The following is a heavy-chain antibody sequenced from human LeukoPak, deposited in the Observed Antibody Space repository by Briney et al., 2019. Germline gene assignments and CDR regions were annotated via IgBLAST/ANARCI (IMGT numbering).Heavy chain of an antibody. V-gene: IGHV3-9*01. CDR2: ISWNSGSI. Sequence: GGSLRLSCAASGFTFDDYAMHWVRQAPGKGLEWVSGISWNSGSIGYADSVKGRFTISRDNAKNSLYLQMISLRAEDTALYYCAKDLGIAVNYYYYGMDVWGQGTTVTVSS. CDR3: AKDLGIAVNYYYYGMDV. D-gene: IGHD6-19*01. CDR1: GFTFDDYA. J-gene: IGHJ6*02.